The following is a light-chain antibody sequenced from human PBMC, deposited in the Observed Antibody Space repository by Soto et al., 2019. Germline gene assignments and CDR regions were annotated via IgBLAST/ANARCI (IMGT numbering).Light chain of an antibody. J-gene: IGLJ1*01. V-gene: IGLV2-14*01. CDR3: SSYTSYSTYV. CDR1: SSDVGGYNY. Sequence: QSALTQPASVSGSPGQSITISCTGTSSDVGGYNYDSWYQQHPGKAPKLMIYEVSNRPSGVSNRFSGSKSGNTASLTISGLQAEDEADYYCSSYTSYSTYVFGTGTKVTVL. CDR2: EVS.